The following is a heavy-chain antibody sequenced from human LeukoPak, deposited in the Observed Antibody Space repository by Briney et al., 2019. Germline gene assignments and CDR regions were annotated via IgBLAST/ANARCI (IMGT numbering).Heavy chain of an antibody. Sequence: ASVKVSCKAPGYTFTSYYFHWVRQAPGQGLEWMGIINPSGGTTSYAQKLQGRVTMTRDTSTSTVYMELSSLRSEDTAVYYCARGGLVPVRYWYFDLWGRGTLVTVSS. CDR3: ARGGLVPVRYWYFDL. CDR2: INPSGGTT. V-gene: IGHV1-46*01. CDR1: GYTFTSYY. D-gene: IGHD6-19*01. J-gene: IGHJ2*01.